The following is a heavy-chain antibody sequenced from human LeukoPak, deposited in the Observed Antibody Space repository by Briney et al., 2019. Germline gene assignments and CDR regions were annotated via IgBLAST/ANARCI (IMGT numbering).Heavy chain of an antibody. CDR1: GGTFSSYA. V-gene: IGHV1-2*06. Sequence: ASVKVSCKASGGTFSSYAISWVRQAPGQGLEWMGRINPNSGGTNYAQKFQGRVTMTRDTSISTAYMELSRLRSDDTAVYYCARDRKTLVGAISAVDYWGQGTLVTVSS. CDR3: ARDRKTLVGAISAVDY. J-gene: IGHJ4*02. CDR2: INPNSGGT. D-gene: IGHD1-26*01.